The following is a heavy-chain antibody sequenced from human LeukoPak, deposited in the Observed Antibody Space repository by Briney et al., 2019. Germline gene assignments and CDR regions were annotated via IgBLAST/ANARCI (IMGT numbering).Heavy chain of an antibody. J-gene: IGHJ3*02. V-gene: IGHV4-34*01. D-gene: IGHD6-19*01. CDR3: ANAVAAHDAFDI. CDR1: GGSFSGYY. CDR2: INHSGST. Sequence: SETLSLTCAVYGGSFSGYYWSWIRQPPGKGLEWIGEINHSGSTNCNPSLKSRVTISVDTSKNQFSLKLSSVTAADTAVYYCANAVAAHDAFDIWGQGTMVTVSS.